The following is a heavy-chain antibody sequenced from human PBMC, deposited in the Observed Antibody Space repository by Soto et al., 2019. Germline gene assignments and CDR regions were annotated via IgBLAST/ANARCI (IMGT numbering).Heavy chain of an antibody. CDR2: INAGNGNT. Sequence: GASVKVSCKASGYTFTSYAMHWVRQAPGQRLEWMGWINAGNGNTKYSQKFQGRVTITRDTSASTAYMELSSLRSEDTAVYYCARIAWVREYGDYRTYNWFDPWGQGTLVTVSS. V-gene: IGHV1-3*01. CDR1: GYTFTSYA. J-gene: IGHJ5*02. CDR3: ARIAWVREYGDYRTYNWFDP. D-gene: IGHD4-17*01.